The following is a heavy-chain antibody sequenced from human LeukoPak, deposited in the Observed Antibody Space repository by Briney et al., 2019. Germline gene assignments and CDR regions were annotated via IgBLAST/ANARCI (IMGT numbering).Heavy chain of an antibody. J-gene: IGHJ4*02. V-gene: IGHV6-1*01. Sequence: KTSQTLSLTCAISGDSVSSNRATWTWIRQSPSRGLEWLGRTYFRSKWYNDYAVSVKSRITINPDTSKNQFSLQLNSVTPEDTAVYYCARGRGDIDFDYWGQGTLVTVSS. CDR3: ARGRGDIDFDY. CDR2: TYFRSKWYN. CDR1: GDSVSSNRAT.